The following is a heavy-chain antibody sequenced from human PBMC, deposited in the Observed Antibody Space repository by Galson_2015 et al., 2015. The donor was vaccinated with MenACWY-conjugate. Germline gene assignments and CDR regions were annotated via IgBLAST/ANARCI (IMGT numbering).Heavy chain of an antibody. V-gene: IGHV3-15*01. Sequence: SLRLSCAASGFSFINAWMSWVRQAPGKGLEWVGRIKSNTDGGTTDYAAPVKGRFTISRDDSKNTLYLQMNSLKSEDTAVYYCATDVPGIGAGEFDYWGQGTLVIVSS. CDR3: ATDVPGIGAGEFDY. CDR2: IKSNTDGGTT. J-gene: IGHJ4*02. CDR1: GFSFINAW. D-gene: IGHD3-10*01.